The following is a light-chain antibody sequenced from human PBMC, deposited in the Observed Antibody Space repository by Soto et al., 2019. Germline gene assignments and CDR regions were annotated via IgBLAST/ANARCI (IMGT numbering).Light chain of an antibody. CDR3: SSYTSSTNYV. CDR1: SSDVGGYDY. V-gene: IGLV2-8*01. CDR2: EVT. Sequence: QSALAQPPSASGSPGQSVTISCTGTSSDVGGYDYVSWYQQRPGKAPKLLIHEVTKRPSGVPDRFSGSKSGNTASLTVSGLQAEDEADYYCSSYTSSTNYVFGTGTKVTVL. J-gene: IGLJ1*01.